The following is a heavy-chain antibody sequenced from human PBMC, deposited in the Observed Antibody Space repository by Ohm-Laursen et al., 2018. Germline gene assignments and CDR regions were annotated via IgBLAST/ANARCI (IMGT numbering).Heavy chain of an antibody. CDR1: GFTFSDYY. D-gene: IGHD3-3*01. CDR2: ISSSGSTI. V-gene: IGHV3-11*04. Sequence: SLRLSCAASGFTFSDYYMSWIRQAPGKGLEWVSYISSSGSTIYYADSVKGRFTISRDNAKNSLYLQMNSLRAEDTAVYYCAKALPLRFSIRKGDYYGMDVWGQGTTVTVSS. J-gene: IGHJ6*02. CDR3: AKALPLRFSIRKGDYYGMDV.